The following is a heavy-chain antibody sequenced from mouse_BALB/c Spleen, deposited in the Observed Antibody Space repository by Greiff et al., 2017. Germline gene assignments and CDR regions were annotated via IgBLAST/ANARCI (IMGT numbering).Heavy chain of an antibody. Sequence: EVHLVESGPGLVKPSQSLSLTCTVTGYSITSDYAWNWIRQFPGNKLEWMGYISYSGSTSYNPSLKSRISITRDTSKNQFFLQLNSVTTEDTATYYCASGNYEDYWGQGTTLTVSS. V-gene: IGHV3-2*02. J-gene: IGHJ2*01. CDR3: ASGNYEDY. D-gene: IGHD2-1*01. CDR1: GYSITSDYA. CDR2: ISYSGST.